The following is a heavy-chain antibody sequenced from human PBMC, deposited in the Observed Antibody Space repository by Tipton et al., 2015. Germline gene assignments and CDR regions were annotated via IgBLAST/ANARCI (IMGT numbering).Heavy chain of an antibody. Sequence: SLRLSCAVSGFTFSRYAMSWVRQAPGKGLEWVSGISGSGGKTHYADSAKGRFTISRDNSKNMVYLQMNSLRAEDTAIYYCAKNWDYDILTGYYNEAFDFWGQGTMVTVSS. J-gene: IGHJ3*01. V-gene: IGHV3-23*01. CDR2: ISGSGGKT. CDR1: GFTFSRYA. CDR3: AKNWDYDILTGYYNEAFDF. D-gene: IGHD3-9*01.